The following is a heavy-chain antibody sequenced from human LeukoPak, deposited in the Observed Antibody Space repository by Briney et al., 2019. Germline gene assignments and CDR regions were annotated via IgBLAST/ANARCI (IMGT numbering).Heavy chain of an antibody. Sequence: PGRSLRLSCAASGFTFDDYAMHWVRQAPGKGLEWVSGISWNSGSIGYADSVKGRFTISRDNAKNSLYLQMNSLRAEDTAVYYCARERRLGCSSTSCEVGWFDPWGQGTLVTVSS. V-gene: IGHV3-9*01. CDR2: ISWNSGSI. D-gene: IGHD2-2*01. CDR3: ARERRLGCSSTSCEVGWFDP. J-gene: IGHJ5*02. CDR1: GFTFDDYA.